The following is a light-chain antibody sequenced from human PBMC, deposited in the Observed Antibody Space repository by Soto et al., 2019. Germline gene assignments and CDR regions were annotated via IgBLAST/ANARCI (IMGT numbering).Light chain of an antibody. CDR1: QRVSSN. CDR3: QQYGSSPIT. J-gene: IGKJ5*01. Sequence: IEQTQCAATRSGLPWXRGSLSYRASQRVSSNLACYQQKTGQVPGLRIHAASSRAHGSPDRISCSGSVTDFTRTISRREPEDFAVYYGQQYGSSPITVGQGTRLEIK. CDR2: AAS. V-gene: IGKV3-20*01.